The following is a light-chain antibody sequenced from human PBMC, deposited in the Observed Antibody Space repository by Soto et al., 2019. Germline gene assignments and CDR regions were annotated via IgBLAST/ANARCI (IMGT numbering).Light chain of an antibody. CDR1: SSDVGGFNS. CDR2: DVV. Sequence: QSVLTQPASVSGSPGQSITISCTGTSSDVGGFNSVSWYQLRPGTAPKLILYDVVDRPSGVSYRFSGSKSGNTASLTISGLQAEDEADYYCSSYTSSSTLGYVFGTGTKVTVL. V-gene: IGLV2-14*03. CDR3: SSYTSSSTLGYV. J-gene: IGLJ1*01.